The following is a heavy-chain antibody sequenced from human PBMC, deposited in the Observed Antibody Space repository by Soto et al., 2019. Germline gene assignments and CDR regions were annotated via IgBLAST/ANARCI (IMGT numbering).Heavy chain of an antibody. Sequence: QVQLVQSATEVKKPGSSVKVSCKASGGTFSSYAIIWVRQAPGQGLEWMGGVIPLFGSANYAQKFQGRVTITADESTNTAYMDLNSLRSGDTAVYYCARAYYDFYNAFDIWGQGTMVTVSS. J-gene: IGHJ3*02. D-gene: IGHD3-3*01. V-gene: IGHV1-69*12. CDR3: ARAYYDFYNAFDI. CDR1: GGTFSSYA. CDR2: VIPLFGSA.